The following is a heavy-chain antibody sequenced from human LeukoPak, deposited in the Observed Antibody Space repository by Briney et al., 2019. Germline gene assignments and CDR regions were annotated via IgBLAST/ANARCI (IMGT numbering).Heavy chain of an antibody. CDR1: GFTFSSYA. CDR2: ISSNGGST. V-gene: IGHV3-64D*06. D-gene: IGHD6-6*01. J-gene: IGHJ4*02. CDR3: ATGAARPLGAFDY. Sequence: GGSLRLSCSASGFTFSSYAMHWVRQAPGKGLEYVSAISSNGGSTYYADSVKGRFTISRDNSKNTLYLQMSSLRAEGTAVYYCATGAARPLGAFDYWGQGTLVTVSS.